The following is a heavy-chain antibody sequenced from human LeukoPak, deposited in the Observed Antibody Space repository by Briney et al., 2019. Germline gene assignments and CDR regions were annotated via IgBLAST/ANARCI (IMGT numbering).Heavy chain of an antibody. J-gene: IGHJ4*02. D-gene: IGHD3-22*01. V-gene: IGHV3-48*03. CDR2: ISSGGSTI. CDR1: GLTFSSYE. CDR3: ARDNYDSSGPYYFDY. Sequence: GSLRLPCAASGLTFSSYEMNWVRQAPGKGLEWVSYISSGGSTIYYADSVKGRFTISRDNAKNSLYLQMNSLRAEDTAVYSCARDNYDSSGPYYFDYWGQGTLVTVSS.